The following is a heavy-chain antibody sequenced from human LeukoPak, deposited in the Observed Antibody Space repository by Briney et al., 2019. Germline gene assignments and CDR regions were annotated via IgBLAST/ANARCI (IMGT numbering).Heavy chain of an antibody. CDR1: GFTFSSYW. CDR2: ISWNSGSI. CDR3: AKALYYDILTGPDAFDI. D-gene: IGHD3-9*01. J-gene: IGHJ3*02. Sequence: PGGSLRLSCAASGFTFSSYWMHWVRQAPGKGLEWVSGISWNSGSIGYADSVKGRFTISRDNAKNSLYLQMNSLRAEDTALYYCAKALYYDILTGPDAFDIWGQGTMVTVSS. V-gene: IGHV3-9*01.